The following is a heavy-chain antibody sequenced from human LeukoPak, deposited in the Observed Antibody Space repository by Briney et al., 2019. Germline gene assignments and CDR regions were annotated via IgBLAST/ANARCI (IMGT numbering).Heavy chain of an antibody. D-gene: IGHD2-2*01. CDR3: ARGLGYCSSTTCYPWFGP. CDR2: IYYSGNT. J-gene: IGHJ5*02. Sequence: SDTLSLTCTVSGGSISSYYWSWIRQPPGKGLEWIGYIYYSGNTNYNPSLKSRVTMSEDTSKNQFSLKLSSVTAADTAVYYCARGLGYCSSTTCYPWFGPWGQGTLVTVSS. CDR1: GGSISSYY. V-gene: IGHV4-59*07.